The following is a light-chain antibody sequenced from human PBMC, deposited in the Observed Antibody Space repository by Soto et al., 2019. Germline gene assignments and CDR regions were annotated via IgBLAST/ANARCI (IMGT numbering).Light chain of an antibody. CDR3: SSYTGSSTYVV. CDR2: DVS. J-gene: IGLJ2*01. Sequence: QSVLTQPASVSGSPGQSITISCTGTSSDVGGYNNVSWYQQHPGKAPKLMIYDVSNRPSGVSNRFSGSKSGNTASLTISGLQAEDEADYYCSSYTGSSTYVVFGGGTKVTVL. V-gene: IGLV2-14*01. CDR1: SSDVGGYNN.